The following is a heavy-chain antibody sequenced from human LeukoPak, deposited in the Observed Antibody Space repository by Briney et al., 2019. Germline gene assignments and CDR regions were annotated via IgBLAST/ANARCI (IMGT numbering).Heavy chain of an antibody. V-gene: IGHV3-20*04. CDR2: INWNGGST. CDR3: ARRGYHDYSGFDY. CDR1: GFTFDDYG. D-gene: IGHD1-26*01. J-gene: IGHJ4*02. Sequence: GGSLRLSCAASGFTFDDYGMSWVRQAPGKGLEWVSGINWNGGSTGYADSVKGRFTVSRDNSKNSLYLQMKRLRAEDTALYYCARRGYHDYSGFDYWGQGTLVTVSS.